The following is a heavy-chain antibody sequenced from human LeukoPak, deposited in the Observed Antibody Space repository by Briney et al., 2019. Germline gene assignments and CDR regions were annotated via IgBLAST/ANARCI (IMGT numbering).Heavy chain of an antibody. J-gene: IGHJ6*03. CDR3: ARDTTEQLRFLEWPYYYYYMDV. CDR2: ISSSSSYI. V-gene: IGHV3-21*01. CDR1: GFTFSSYS. D-gene: IGHD3-3*01. Sequence: GGSLRLSCAASGFTFSSYSMNWVRQAPGKGLEWVSSISSSSSYIYYADSVKGRFTISRDNAKNSLYLQMNSLRAEDTAVYYCARDTTEQLRFLEWPYYYYYMDVWGKGTTVTVSS.